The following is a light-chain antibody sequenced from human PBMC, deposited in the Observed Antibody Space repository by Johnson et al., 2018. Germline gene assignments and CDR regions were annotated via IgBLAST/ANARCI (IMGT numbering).Light chain of an antibody. CDR1: SSNIGNNY. CDR2: ENN. V-gene: IGLV1-51*02. CDR3: GTGVSSLSAGNV. Sequence: QSVLTQPPSVSAAPGQKVTISCSGSSSNIGNNYVSWYQQLPGTAPKLLIYENNKRPSGIPDRFSGSKSGTSATLGITGLQTGDEADYYCGTGVSSLSAGNVFVTWTKVTVL. J-gene: IGLJ1*01.